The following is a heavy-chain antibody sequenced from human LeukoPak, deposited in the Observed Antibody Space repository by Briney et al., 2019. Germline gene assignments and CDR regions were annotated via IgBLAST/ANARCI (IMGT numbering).Heavy chain of an antibody. CDR3: AKGIYPRYFDY. J-gene: IGHJ4*02. Sequence: ETLSLTCTVSGGSISSYYWSWVRQAPGKGLEWVSAISGSGGSTYYADSVKSRFTISRDNSKNTLYLQMNSLRAEDTAVYYCAKGIYPRYFDYWGQGTLVTVSS. D-gene: IGHD2-2*02. CDR2: ISGSGGST. V-gene: IGHV3-23*01. CDR1: GGSISSYY.